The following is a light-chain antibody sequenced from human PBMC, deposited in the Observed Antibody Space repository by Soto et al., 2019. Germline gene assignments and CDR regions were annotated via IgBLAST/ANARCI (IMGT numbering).Light chain of an antibody. CDR2: EVS. CDR1: SSDVGGYNY. Sequence: QSALTQPASVSGSPGQSITISCTGTSSDVGGYNYVSWYQQHPGKAPKLMIYEVSNRPSGVSNRFSGPKSGNTASLTISGLQAEDEADYYCSSYTSSSTAVFGGGTQLTVL. CDR3: SSYTSSSTAV. J-gene: IGLJ7*01. V-gene: IGLV2-14*01.